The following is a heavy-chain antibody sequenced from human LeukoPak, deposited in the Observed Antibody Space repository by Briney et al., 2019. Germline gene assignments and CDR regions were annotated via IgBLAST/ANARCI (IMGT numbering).Heavy chain of an antibody. J-gene: IGHJ4*02. V-gene: IGHV3-21*04. CDR2: ISSSSNYI. CDR1: GFTFSDYI. CDR3: ARGEGLFDY. Sequence: GGSLRLSCAASGFTFSDYIMNWVRQAPGKGLEWVSYISSSSNYIYYADSVKGRFTISRDNSKNTLYLQMNSLRAEDTAVYYCARGEGLFDYWGQGTLVTVSS.